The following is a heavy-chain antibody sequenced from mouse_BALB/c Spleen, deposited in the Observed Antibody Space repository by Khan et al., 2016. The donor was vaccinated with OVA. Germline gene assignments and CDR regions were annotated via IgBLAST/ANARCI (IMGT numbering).Heavy chain of an antibody. CDR3: AGLRRGSWFAY. D-gene: IGHD2-4*01. Sequence: VQLKESGPDLVKPSQSLSLTCTVTGYSITSGYNWHWIRQFPGNKLELMGYIHYSGSTNYHPSLKSRISITRDTSKNQFFLQLNSVTTEDTATDYDAGLRRGSWFAYWGQGTMVTVSA. V-gene: IGHV3-1*02. CDR1: GYSITSGYN. J-gene: IGHJ3*01. CDR2: IHYSGST.